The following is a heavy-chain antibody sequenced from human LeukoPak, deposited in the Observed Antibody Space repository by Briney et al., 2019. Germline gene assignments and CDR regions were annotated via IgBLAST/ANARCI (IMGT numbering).Heavy chain of an antibody. CDR1: GGSSSDYY. CDR2: INHSGSS. CDR3: ARGGNYNSLNY. Sequence: SETLSLTCAVFGGSSSDYYWSWIRQPPGKGLEWIGEINHSGSSNYNPSLKSRVTISVDMSKNQISLKLGSVTAADTAVYYCARGGNYNSLNYWGQGTLVTVSS. D-gene: IGHD5-24*01. V-gene: IGHV4-34*01. J-gene: IGHJ4*02.